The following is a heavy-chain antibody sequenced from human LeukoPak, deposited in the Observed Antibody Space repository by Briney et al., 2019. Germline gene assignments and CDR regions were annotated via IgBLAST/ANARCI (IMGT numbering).Heavy chain of an antibody. D-gene: IGHD3-3*02. CDR1: GGSIRRSGDF. V-gene: IGHV4-31*03. CDR3: ARVIFNWFDP. J-gene: IGHJ5*02. Sequence: SETLSLTCTVSGGSIRRSGDFWNWIRQHPGKGLEWIGYISNSGTTYYNPSLKSRVAIPVDTSKNLFSLKLNSVTAADTAVYYCARVIFNWFDPWGQGTLVTVSS. CDR2: ISNSGTT.